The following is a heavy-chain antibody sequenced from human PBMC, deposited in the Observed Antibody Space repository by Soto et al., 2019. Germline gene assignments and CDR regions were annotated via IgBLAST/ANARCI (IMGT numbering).Heavy chain of an antibody. J-gene: IGHJ5*02. CDR3: ARGQNWFDP. CDR1: GGSFSGYY. CDR2: INHSGST. Sequence: SETLSLTCAVYGGSFSGYYWSWIRQPPGKGLEWIGEINHSGSTNYNPSLKSRVTISVDTSKNQFSLKLSSVTAADTAVYYCARGQNWFDPWGQGTLVTVSS. V-gene: IGHV4-34*01.